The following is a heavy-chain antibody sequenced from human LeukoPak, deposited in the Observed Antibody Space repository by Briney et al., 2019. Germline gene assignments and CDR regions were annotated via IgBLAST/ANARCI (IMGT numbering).Heavy chain of an antibody. Sequence: ASVKVSCKASGYTFTSYAMNWVRQAPGQGLEWMGWINTNTGNPTYAQGFTGRFVFSLDTSVSTAYLQISSLKAEDTAVYYCARPLGGIAAAGNDAFDIWGQGTMVTVSS. V-gene: IGHV7-4-1*02. CDR1: GYTFTSYA. J-gene: IGHJ3*02. D-gene: IGHD6-13*01. CDR2: INTNTGNP. CDR3: ARPLGGIAAAGNDAFDI.